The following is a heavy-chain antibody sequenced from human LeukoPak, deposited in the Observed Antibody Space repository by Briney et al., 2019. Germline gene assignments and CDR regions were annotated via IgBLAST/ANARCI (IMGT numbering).Heavy chain of an antibody. Sequence: SETLSLTCTVSGGSITNNFWTWIRQAPGKRLEWIGYISSSGTTNYNPSLKSRVTLSVDTSKNQFSLRLSSVTAADTAVYYCAGLYYYGSGSSFDYWGQGTLVTVSS. CDR2: ISSSGTT. CDR1: GGSITNNF. CDR3: AGLYYYGSGSSFDY. D-gene: IGHD3-10*01. V-gene: IGHV4-59*08. J-gene: IGHJ4*02.